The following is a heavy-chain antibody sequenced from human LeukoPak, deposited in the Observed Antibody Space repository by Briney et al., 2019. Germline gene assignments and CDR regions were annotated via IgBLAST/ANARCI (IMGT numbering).Heavy chain of an antibody. CDR2: IHHSGST. CDR1: GYSISSGYY. V-gene: IGHV4-38-2*01. CDR3: ARANYYDSSGSIAHWFDP. J-gene: IGHJ5*02. Sequence: SETLSLTCAVSGYSISSGYYWGWIRQPPGKGLEWIGSIHHSGSTYYNPSLKSRVTISVDTSKNQFSLKLSSVTAADTAVYYCARANYYDSSGSIAHWFDPWGQGTLVTVSS. D-gene: IGHD3-22*01.